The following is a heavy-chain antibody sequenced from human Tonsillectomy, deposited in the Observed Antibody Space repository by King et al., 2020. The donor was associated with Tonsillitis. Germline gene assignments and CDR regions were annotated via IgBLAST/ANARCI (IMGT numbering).Heavy chain of an antibody. CDR1: GFTFSSYA. CDR2: ISGSGGST. J-gene: IGHJ3*01. Sequence: VQLVESGGGLVQPGGSLRLSCAASGFTFSSYAMSWVRQAPGKGLEWVSGISGSGGSTFSADSMKGRFTISRNNSKNTVYMQMNTLRAEDTAVYYCAKDKVATMPRDDFDFWGQGTRVTVSS. V-gene: IGHV3-23*04. CDR3: AKDKVATMPRDDFDF. D-gene: IGHD5-12*01.